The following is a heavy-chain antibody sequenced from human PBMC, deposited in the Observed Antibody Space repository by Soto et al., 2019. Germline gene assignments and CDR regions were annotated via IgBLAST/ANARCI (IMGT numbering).Heavy chain of an antibody. CDR2: ISSNGGST. CDR1: GFTFSSYA. Sequence: PGGSLRLSCSASGFTFSSYAMHWVRQAPGKGLEYVSAISSNGGSTYYADSVKGRFTISRDNSKNTLYLQMSSLRAEDTAVYYWVKGGGSYYYGMDVWGQGTTVTVSS. V-gene: IGHV3-64D*06. CDR3: VKGGGSYYYGMDV. J-gene: IGHJ6*02. D-gene: IGHD1-26*01.